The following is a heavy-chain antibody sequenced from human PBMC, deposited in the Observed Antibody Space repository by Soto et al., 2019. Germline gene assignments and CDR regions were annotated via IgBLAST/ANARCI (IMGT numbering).Heavy chain of an antibody. V-gene: IGHV4-4*07. CDR1: GASISGFY. J-gene: IGHJ5*02. CDR2: IYATGAT. Sequence: SETLSLTCTVSGASISGFYWSWIRKSAGKGLEWIGRIYATGATDYNPSLKSRVMMSVDTSKKQFSLKLRSVTAADTAVYYCVRDGTKTLRDWFDPWGQGISVTVSS. CDR3: VRDGTKTLRDWFDP. D-gene: IGHD1-1*01.